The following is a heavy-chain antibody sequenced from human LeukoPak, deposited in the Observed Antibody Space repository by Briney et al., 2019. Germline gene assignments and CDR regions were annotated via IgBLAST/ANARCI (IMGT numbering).Heavy chain of an antibody. J-gene: IGHJ4*02. CDR3: ARGRANGYFDY. CDR1: GFTFSTYG. D-gene: IGHD2-8*01. CDR2: IDGSGYTT. V-gene: IGHV3-23*05. Sequence: GGSLRLSCGASGFTFSTYGMTWVRQAPGKGPEWVSGIDGSGYTTKYADSVKGRFTIYRDNSKNTLYLQMNSLRAEDTAVYYCARGRANGYFDYWGQGTLVTVSS.